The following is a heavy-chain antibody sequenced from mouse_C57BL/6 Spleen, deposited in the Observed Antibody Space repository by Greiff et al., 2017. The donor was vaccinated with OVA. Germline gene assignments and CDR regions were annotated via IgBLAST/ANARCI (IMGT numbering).Heavy chain of an antibody. Sequence: VKLEESGPGLVAPSQSLSITCTVSGFSLTSYGVHWVRQPPGKGLEWLVVIWSDGSTTYNSALKSRLSISKDNSKSQVFLKMNSLQTDDTAMYYCARHGGITTPLYAMDYWGQGTSVTVSS. D-gene: IGHD1-1*01. CDR1: GFSLTSYG. V-gene: IGHV2-6-1*01. CDR2: IWSDGST. CDR3: ARHGGITTPLYAMDY. J-gene: IGHJ4*01.